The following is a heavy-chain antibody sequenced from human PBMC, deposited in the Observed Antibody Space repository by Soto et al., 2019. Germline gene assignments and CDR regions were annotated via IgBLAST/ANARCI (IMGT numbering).Heavy chain of an antibody. CDR3: ARPLIGNSIDL. D-gene: IGHD5-12*01. Sequence: ASVKVSCKASGYTFFKYFIHWVRQAPGQGLEWIGIINPSRGSATYGPIFQGRVSLTTDMPTSTVYMELSSLRSEDTAIYYCARPLIGNSIDLWGQGTSVSVSS. CDR1: GYTFFKYF. CDR2: INPSRGSA. J-gene: IGHJ3*01. V-gene: IGHV1-46*01.